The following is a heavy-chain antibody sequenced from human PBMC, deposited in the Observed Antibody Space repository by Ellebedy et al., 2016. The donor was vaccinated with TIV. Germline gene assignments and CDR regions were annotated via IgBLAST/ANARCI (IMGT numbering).Heavy chain of an antibody. V-gene: IGHV3-30*18. Sequence: GESLKISXAASRFTFSIFGLHWVLQAPGKGLEWVAIISSDGTNKYYADSVRGRFTISRDNSKNTLYLQMDSLRPEDTAIYYCAKDESGGDLPRPFDHWGQGTLVTVSS. CDR2: ISSDGTNK. CDR1: RFTFSIFG. D-gene: IGHD5-12*01. CDR3: AKDESGGDLPRPFDH. J-gene: IGHJ4*02.